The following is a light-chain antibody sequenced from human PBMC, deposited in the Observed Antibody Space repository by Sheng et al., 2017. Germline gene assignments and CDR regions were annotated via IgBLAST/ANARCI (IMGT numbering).Light chain of an antibody. CDR3: QSYDSSLSGWV. J-gene: IGLJ3*02. V-gene: IGLV1-44*01. CDR2: ANN. Sequence: QSVLTQTPSASGTPGQRVTISCSGGTSNIGSNFVNWYQQLPGTAPKLLIYANNHRPSGVPDRFSGSKSGTTASLAITGLQAEDEADYYCQSYDSSLSGWVFGGGTKLTVV. CDR1: TSNIGSNF.